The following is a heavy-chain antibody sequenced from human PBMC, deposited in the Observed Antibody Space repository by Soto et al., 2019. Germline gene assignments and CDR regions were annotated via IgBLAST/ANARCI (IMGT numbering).Heavy chain of an antibody. V-gene: IGHV4-34*01. CDR3: ATMAVAGTGAFDY. CDR1: GGSFSGYY. J-gene: IGHJ4*02. Sequence: QVQLQQWGAGLLKPSETLSLTCAVYGGSFSGYYWSWIRQPPGQGLEWIGEINHSGSTNYNPSLKSRVTISVDTSKNQFSLKLSSVTAADTAVYYCATMAVAGTGAFDYWGQGTLVTVSS. CDR2: INHSGST. D-gene: IGHD6-19*01.